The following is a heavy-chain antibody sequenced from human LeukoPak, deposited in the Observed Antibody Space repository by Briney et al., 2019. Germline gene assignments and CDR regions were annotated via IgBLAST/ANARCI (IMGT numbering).Heavy chain of an antibody. J-gene: IGHJ4*02. CDR3: ARRLPNSSSQFDY. D-gene: IGHD6-6*01. CDR2: IYYSGST. Sequence: GTIYYSGSTYSNPSLKSRVSISVDTSKNHFSLKLSSVTAADTAVYYCARRLPNSSSQFDYWGQGTLVTVSS. V-gene: IGHV4-39*02.